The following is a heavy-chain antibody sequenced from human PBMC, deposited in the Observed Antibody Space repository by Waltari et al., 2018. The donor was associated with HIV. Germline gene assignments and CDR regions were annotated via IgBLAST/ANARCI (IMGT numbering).Heavy chain of an antibody. CDR1: GGPIPSSSYF. J-gene: IGHJ5*02. D-gene: IGHD2-15*01. V-gene: IGHV4-39*01. CDR2: IYSVGNT. CDR3: ARRVVPGSTLDP. Sequence: QLQLHESGPGLVKPSETLSLPFTVSGGPIPSSSYFWAWIPPPPGKGLEWIGNIYSVGNTYAQPSLQSRVTMSVDRSNTQLSLRLSSVTAADTGVYYCARRVVPGSTLDPWGPGALVTVSS.